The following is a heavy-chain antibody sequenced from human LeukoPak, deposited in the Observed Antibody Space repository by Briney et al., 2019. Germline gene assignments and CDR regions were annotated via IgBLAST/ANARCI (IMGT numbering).Heavy chain of an antibody. J-gene: IGHJ5*02. V-gene: IGHV4-4*09. CDR1: GGSNS. CDR2: IYTGEST. D-gene: IGHD6-13*01. Sequence: SETLSLTCTVSGGSNSWSWIRQPPGQGLEWIGYIYTGESTNDNPSLKSRVTISVDTSKNQFSLKLSSVTAAGSAVYYCARLSGRIAAAGSWFDPWGQGTLVTVSS. CDR3: ARLSGRIAAAGSWFDP.